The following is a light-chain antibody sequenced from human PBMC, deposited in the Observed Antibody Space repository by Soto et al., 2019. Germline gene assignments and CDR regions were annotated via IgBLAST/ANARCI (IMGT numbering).Light chain of an antibody. CDR3: SSYTSSSTSVV. CDR1: SSDVGGYNY. Sequence: QSALTQPASVSGSPGQSITFSCTGTSSDVGGYNYVSWYQQHPGKAPKLIIYDVSNRPSGVSNRFSGSKSGDTASLTISGLQAEDEADYYCSSYTSSSTSVVFGGGTQLTVL. J-gene: IGLJ2*01. V-gene: IGLV2-14*03. CDR2: DVS.